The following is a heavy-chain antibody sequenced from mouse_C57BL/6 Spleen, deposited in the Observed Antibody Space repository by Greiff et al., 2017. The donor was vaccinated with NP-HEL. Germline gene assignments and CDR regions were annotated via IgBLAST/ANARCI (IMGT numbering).Heavy chain of an antibody. J-gene: IGHJ3*01. CDR1: GYTFTDYE. D-gene: IGHD2-5*01. Sequence: QVQLQQSGAELVRPGASVTLSCKASGYTFTDYEMHWVKQTPVHGLEWIGAIDPETGGTAYNQKFKGKAILTADKSSSTAYMQLRSLTSEDSAVYYCTRMDSNLAWFAYWGQGTLVTVSA. CDR2: IDPETGGT. V-gene: IGHV1-15*01. CDR3: TRMDSNLAWFAY.